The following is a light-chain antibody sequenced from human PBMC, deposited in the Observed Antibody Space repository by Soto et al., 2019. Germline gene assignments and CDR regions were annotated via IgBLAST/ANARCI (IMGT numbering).Light chain of an antibody. Sequence: EVVLLQCPGILSLSLGERATLFCRASQSVSNNYSACNQQKPGQAPSLLIYGASNRATGIPDRFSSSGSGTDFTLTISRLEPEDFAVYYCQQYGSSGTFAQGTKVDIK. CDR3: QQYGSSGT. CDR1: QSVSNNY. CDR2: GAS. J-gene: IGKJ1*01. V-gene: IGKV3-20*01.